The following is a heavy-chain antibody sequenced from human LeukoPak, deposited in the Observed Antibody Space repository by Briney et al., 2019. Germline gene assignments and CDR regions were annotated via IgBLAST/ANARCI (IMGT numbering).Heavy chain of an antibody. D-gene: IGHD3-10*01. J-gene: IGHJ4*02. CDR1: GFTFSSYA. CDR3: VRIGSGGYYED. Sequence: GGSLRLSCSASGFTFSSYAMHWVRQAPGKGLEYVSVISSNGSSTYYADSVKGRFTIYRDNAKNTPLLQMSSLRAEDTAVYYCVRIGSGGYYEDWGKGTLVTVSS. V-gene: IGHV3-64D*09. CDR2: ISSNGSST.